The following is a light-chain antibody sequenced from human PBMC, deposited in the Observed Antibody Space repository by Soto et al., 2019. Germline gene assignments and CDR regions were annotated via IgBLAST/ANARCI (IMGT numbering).Light chain of an antibody. CDR3: QQSYSTPYT. V-gene: IGKV1-39*01. J-gene: IGKJ2*01. CDR2: TAS. CDR1: QSIMSY. Sequence: DIQMTQSPSSLSASVGDRLTITCRASQSIMSYLNWCQQKPGKAPNLLIYTASNLQSGVPSRFSGSGSGTDFTLTISSLQPEDFATYYCQQSYSTPYTFGQGTKLEI.